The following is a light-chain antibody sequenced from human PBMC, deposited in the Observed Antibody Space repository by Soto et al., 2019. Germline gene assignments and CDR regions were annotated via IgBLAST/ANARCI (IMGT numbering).Light chain of an antibody. CDR3: QSYDSILDGVI. V-gene: IGLV2-8*01. Sequence: QSVLTQPPSASGSPGQSVTISCTGTSSDVGGYDYVSWYQQHPGKAPKLMIYEVTIRPSGVSDRFSGSKSGTSASLAITGLQAEDEADYYCQSYDSILDGVIFGGGTQLTVL. J-gene: IGLJ2*01. CDR1: SSDVGGYDY. CDR2: EVT.